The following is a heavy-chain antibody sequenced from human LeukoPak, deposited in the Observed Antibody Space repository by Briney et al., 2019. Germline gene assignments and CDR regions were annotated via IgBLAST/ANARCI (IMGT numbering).Heavy chain of an antibody. CDR3: AKDYTYCGWGNAFDI. CDR1: GFTDSSNY. Sequence: GGSLTLSCAASGFTDSSNYMIWLRKAPGKGRVWVSVIYSGGSTYYPDFVKGRFTIFRDNSKKTLYVQMKRLSAADTSLYYCAKDYTYCGWGNAFDIWGQGTLVTVSS. D-gene: IGHD3-16*01. J-gene: IGHJ3*02. CDR2: IYSGGST. V-gene: IGHV3-53*01.